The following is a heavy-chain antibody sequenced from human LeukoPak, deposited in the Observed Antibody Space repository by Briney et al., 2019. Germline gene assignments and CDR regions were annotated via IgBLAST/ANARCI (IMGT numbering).Heavy chain of an antibody. D-gene: IGHD3-10*01. CDR1: GFTFDDYA. CDR3: AKGSAGAGSYRPFDY. V-gene: IGHV3-9*01. CDR2: ISWNSGSI. J-gene: IGHJ4*02. Sequence: PGRSLRLSCAASGFTFDDYAMHWVRQAPGKGLEWVSGISWNSGSIGYADSVKGRFTISRDNSRNTLYLQMNTLRAEDTAVYYCAKGSAGAGSYRPFDYWGQGTLVTVSS.